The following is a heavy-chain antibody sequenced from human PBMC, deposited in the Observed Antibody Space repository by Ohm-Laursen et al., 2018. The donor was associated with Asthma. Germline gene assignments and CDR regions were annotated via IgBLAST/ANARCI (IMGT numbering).Heavy chain of an antibody. CDR1: GVAFTDSW. Sequence: SLRLSCAASGVAFTDSWMSWVRQLPGGSLEWVAKINPLGYEKYYMDSVRGRFTVSRDNAKNSLYLEMNSLRAEDTALYYCARIGPEWELPGREYSLHHWGQGTQVTVSS. D-gene: IGHD1-26*01. V-gene: IGHV3-7*01. CDR2: INPLGYEK. J-gene: IGHJ1*01. CDR3: ARIGPEWELPGREYSLHH.